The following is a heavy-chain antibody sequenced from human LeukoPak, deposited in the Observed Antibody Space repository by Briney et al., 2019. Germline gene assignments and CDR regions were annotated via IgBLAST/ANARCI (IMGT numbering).Heavy chain of an antibody. CDR3: ARVLSGSRDWFDP. V-gene: IGHV3-74*01. CDR1: GFTFSSYS. D-gene: IGHD3-22*01. Sequence: GGSLRLSCAASGFTFSSYSMKWARQAPGKGLVWVSRINTDGSRITYADSVKGRFTISRDNAMNTVYLQMNSLRAEDTAVYYCARVLSGSRDWFDPWGQGTLVTVSS. CDR2: INTDGSRI. J-gene: IGHJ5*02.